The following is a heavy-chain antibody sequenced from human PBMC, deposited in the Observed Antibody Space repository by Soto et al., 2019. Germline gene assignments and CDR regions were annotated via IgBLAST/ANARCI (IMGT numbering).Heavy chain of an antibody. V-gene: IGHV3-15*01. CDR1: GFTFHNAW. J-gene: IGHJ4*02. Sequence: GGSLRLSCEACGFTFHNAWMSLVRQAPGKGLEWVGRIKGEADGGTTDYAAPVKGRITISRDHSKDTLYLRMNSLKTEDTAVYYCTTGLSNGYYNFDYWGQGT. D-gene: IGHD3-22*01. CDR2: IKGEADGGTT. CDR3: TTGLSNGYYNFDY.